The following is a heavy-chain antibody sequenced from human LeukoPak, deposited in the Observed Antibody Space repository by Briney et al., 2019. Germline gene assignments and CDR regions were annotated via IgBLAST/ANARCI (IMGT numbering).Heavy chain of an antibody. CDR2: IIPIFGTA. V-gene: IGHV1-69*13. CDR3: ARDLQQLVYNAFDI. J-gene: IGHJ3*02. D-gene: IGHD6-13*01. CDR1: GGTFSSYA. Sequence: ASVKVSCKASGGTFSSYAISWVRQAPGQGLEWMGEIIPIFGTANYAQKFQGRVTITADESTSTAYMELSSLRSEDTAVYYCARDLQQLVYNAFDIWGQGTMVTVSS.